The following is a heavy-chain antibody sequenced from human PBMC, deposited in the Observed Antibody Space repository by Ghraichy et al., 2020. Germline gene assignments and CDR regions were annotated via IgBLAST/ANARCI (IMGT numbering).Heavy chain of an antibody. CDR2: ISSSSSYI. CDR1: GFTFSSYS. D-gene: IGHD3-10*01. V-gene: IGHV3-21*06. CDR3: ARESGGGITNDY. J-gene: IGHJ4*02. Sequence: GGSLRLSCAASGFTFSSYSMNWVRQAPGKGLEWVSSISSSSSYIYYADSVKGRFTISRDNAKNSLYLQMNSLRAEDTAVYYCARESGGGITNDYWGQGTLVTVSS.